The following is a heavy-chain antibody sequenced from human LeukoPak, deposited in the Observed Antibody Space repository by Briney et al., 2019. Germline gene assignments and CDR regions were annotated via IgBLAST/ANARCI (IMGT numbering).Heavy chain of an antibody. CDR3: ARDLSGRYAFDI. D-gene: IGHD3-10*01. J-gene: IGHJ3*02. V-gene: IGHV3-7*01. Sequence: GGSLRLSCAASGFTFSSYWMSWVRQAPGKGLEWVANIKQDGSEKYYVDSAKGRFTISRDNAENSLYLQMNSLRDEDTAVYYCARDLSGRYAFDIWGQGTMVTVSS. CDR2: IKQDGSEK. CDR1: GFTFSSYW.